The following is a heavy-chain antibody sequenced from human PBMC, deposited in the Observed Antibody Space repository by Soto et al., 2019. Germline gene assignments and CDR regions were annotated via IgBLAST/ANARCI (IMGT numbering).Heavy chain of an antibody. CDR1: GFTFSSYA. CDR2: ISGSGGST. CDR3: AKRLIDGSSWLESVIKLDY. Sequence: GGSLRLCCAASGFTFSSYAMSWVRQAPGKGLEWVSAISGSGGSTYYADSVKGRFTISRDNSKNTLYLQMNSLRAEDTAVYYCAKRLIDGSSWLESVIKLDYWGQGTLVTVSS. J-gene: IGHJ4*02. D-gene: IGHD6-13*01. V-gene: IGHV3-23*01.